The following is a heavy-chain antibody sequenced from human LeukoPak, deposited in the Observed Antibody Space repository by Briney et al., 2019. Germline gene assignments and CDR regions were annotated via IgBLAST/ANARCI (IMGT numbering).Heavy chain of an antibody. CDR3: AGEGGGGYCSSTSCYDAFDI. D-gene: IGHD2-2*01. CDR1: GGSISSGGYY. Sequence: PSQTLSLTCTVSGGSISSGGYYWSWIRQHPGKGLEWIGYIYYSGSTYYNPSLKSRVTISVDTSKNQFSLKLSSVTAADTAVYYGAGEGGGGYCSSTSCYDAFDIWGQGTMVTVSS. CDR2: IYYSGST. V-gene: IGHV4-31*03. J-gene: IGHJ3*02.